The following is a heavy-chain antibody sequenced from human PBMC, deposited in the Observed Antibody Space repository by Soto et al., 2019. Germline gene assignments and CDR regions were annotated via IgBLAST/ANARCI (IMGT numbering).Heavy chain of an antibody. Sequence: ASVKVSCKASGYTFTSYAIHWVRQAPGQRLEWLGWIHAGNGNTKYSQKFQGRVTISRDTSASTAYLDLSSLRSEDTAVYYCARANFGWSFDYWGQETLVTVSS. CDR3: ARANFGWSFDY. CDR1: GYTFTSYA. J-gene: IGHJ4*02. V-gene: IGHV1-3*01. D-gene: IGHD6-19*01. CDR2: IHAGNGNT.